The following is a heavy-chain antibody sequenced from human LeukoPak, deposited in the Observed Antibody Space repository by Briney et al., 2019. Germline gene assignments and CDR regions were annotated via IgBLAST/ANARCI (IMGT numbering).Heavy chain of an antibody. CDR3: AKDISSSWYGDYFDY. D-gene: IGHD6-13*01. V-gene: IGHV3-30*02. CDR2: IRYDGSNK. J-gene: IGHJ4*02. Sequence: GGSLRLSCAASGFTFGSYGMHWVRQAPGKGLEWVAFIRYDGSNKYYADSVKGRFTISRDNSKNTLYLQMNSLRAEDTAVYYCAKDISSSWYGDYFDYWGQGTLVTVSS. CDR1: GFTFGSYG.